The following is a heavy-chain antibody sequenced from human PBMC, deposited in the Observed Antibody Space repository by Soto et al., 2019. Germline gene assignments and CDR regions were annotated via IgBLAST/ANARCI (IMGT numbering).Heavy chain of an antibody. CDR3: AGTSYYYAGPPGPVYYYYGMDG. V-gene: IGHV1-69*13. CDR2: IIPIFGTA. J-gene: IGHJ6*02. CDR1: GGTFSSYA. D-gene: IGHD3-10*01. Sequence: SVKVSCKASGGTFSSYAISWVRQARGQGLEWMGGIIPIFGTANYAQKFQGRVTITADESTSTAYMELSSLRSEDTAVYYCAGTSYYYAGPPGPVYYYYGMDGWGQGTTVTVSS.